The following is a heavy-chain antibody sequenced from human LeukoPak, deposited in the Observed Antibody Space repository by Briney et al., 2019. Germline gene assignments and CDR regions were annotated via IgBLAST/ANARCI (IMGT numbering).Heavy chain of an antibody. CDR3: ARDLPRLTTLDY. CDR2: IKSKTDGGTT. D-gene: IGHD4-11*01. CDR1: GFTFSNAW. Sequence: GGSLRLSCAASGFTFSNAWMSWDRQAPGKGLEWVGRIKSKTDGGTTDYAAPVKGRFTISRDDSKNTLYLQMNSLRAEDTAVYYCARDLPRLTTLDYWGQGTLVTVSS. J-gene: IGHJ4*02. V-gene: IGHV3-15*01.